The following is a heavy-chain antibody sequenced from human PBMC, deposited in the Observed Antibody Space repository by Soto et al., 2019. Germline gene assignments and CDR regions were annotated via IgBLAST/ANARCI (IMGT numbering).Heavy chain of an antibody. D-gene: IGHD4-17*01. CDR2: ISSSSSTI. CDR1: GFTFSSYS. V-gene: IGHV3-48*01. CDR3: ARKVDYGIDY. Sequence: GGSLRLSCAASGFTFSSYSMNWVRQAPGKGLEWVSYISSSSSTIYYADSVKGRFTISRDNAKNSLYLQMNSLRAEDTAVYYCARKVDYGIDYWGQGTLVTVSS. J-gene: IGHJ4*02.